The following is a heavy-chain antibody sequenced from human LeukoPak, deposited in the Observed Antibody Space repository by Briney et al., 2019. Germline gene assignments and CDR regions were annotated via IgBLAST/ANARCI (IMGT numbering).Heavy chain of an antibody. D-gene: IGHD2-8*01. V-gene: IGHV3-21*01. Sequence: PGGSLRLSCAASGFTFSSYSMNWVRQAPGKGLEWVSSISSSSSYIYYAGSVKGRFTISRDNAKNSLYLQMNGLRAEDTAVYYCARELRAGYCTNGVCHTPFDYWGQGTLVTVSS. CDR1: GFTFSSYS. J-gene: IGHJ4*02. CDR2: ISSSSSYI. CDR3: ARELRAGYCTNGVCHTPFDY.